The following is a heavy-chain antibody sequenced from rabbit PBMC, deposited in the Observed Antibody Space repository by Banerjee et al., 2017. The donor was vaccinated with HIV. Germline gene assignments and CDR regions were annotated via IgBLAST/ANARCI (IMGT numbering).Heavy chain of an antibody. J-gene: IGHJ4*01. CDR3: ARAAGYAGYGYATGFNL. CDR2: IYPDYGTT. D-gene: IGHD6-1*01. CDR1: GIDYSTDG. Sequence: QEQLEESGGDLVKPEGSLTLTCKASGIDYSTDGISWVRQAPGKGLEWIAYIYPDYGTTDYANWVNGRFTISLDNAQSTVFLQMTSLTAADTATYFCARAAGYAGYGYATGFNLWGPGTLVTVS. V-gene: IGHV1S47*01.